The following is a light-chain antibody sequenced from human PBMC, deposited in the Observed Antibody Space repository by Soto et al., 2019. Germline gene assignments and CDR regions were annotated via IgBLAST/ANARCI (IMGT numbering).Light chain of an antibody. CDR2: KAS. CDR3: QKYNSPPLT. V-gene: IGKV1-5*03. J-gene: IGKJ4*01. Sequence: DIQMTQSPSTLSASVGDRVTITCRASQSISSWLAWYQQKPGKAPKLLIYKASSLESGVPSRFSGSGSGTEFTLTISSLQPDDFATYYCQKYNSPPLTFRGGTKV. CDR1: QSISSW.